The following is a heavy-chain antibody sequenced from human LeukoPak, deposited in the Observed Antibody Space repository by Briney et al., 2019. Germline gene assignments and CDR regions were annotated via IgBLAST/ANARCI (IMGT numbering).Heavy chain of an antibody. CDR2: IRYDGSNK. CDR1: GFTFSSYG. V-gene: IGHV3-30*02. Sequence: GGSLRLSCAASGFTFSSYGMHWVRQAPGKGLEWVAFIRYDGSNKYYADSVKGRFTISRDNSKNTLYLQMNSLRAEDTAVYYCAKDRTLVVPAAIGYFQHWGQGTLVTVSS. CDR3: AKDRTLVVPAAIGYFQH. J-gene: IGHJ1*01. D-gene: IGHD2-2*01.